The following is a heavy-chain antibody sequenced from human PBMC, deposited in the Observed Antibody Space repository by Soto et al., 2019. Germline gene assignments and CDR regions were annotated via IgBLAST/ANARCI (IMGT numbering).Heavy chain of an antibody. CDR1: SGSISSSNW. D-gene: IGHD2-8*01. CDR3: ARVRPMYAEYDY. Sequence: PSETLSLTCAVSSGSISSSNWWSWVRQPPGKGLEWIGEIYHSGSTNYNPSLKSRVTISVDKSKNQFSLKLSFVTAADTAVYYCARVRPMYAEYDYWGQGTLVTVSS. CDR2: IYHSGST. J-gene: IGHJ4*02. V-gene: IGHV4-4*02.